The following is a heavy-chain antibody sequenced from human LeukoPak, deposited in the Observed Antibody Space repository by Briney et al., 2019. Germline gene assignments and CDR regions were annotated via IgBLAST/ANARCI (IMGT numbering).Heavy chain of an antibody. D-gene: IGHD1-14*01. V-gene: IGHV3-53*01. Sequence: GGSLRLSCAASGFTVGSNDMSWVRQAPGKGPEWVSAIYSGGDIYYADSVKGRFTISRDNSKNTLYLQMNSLRVDDTAVFYCAKDARSTPDGFDFWGLGTLVTVSS. J-gene: IGHJ4*02. CDR1: GFTVGSND. CDR3: AKDARSTPDGFDF. CDR2: IYSGGDI.